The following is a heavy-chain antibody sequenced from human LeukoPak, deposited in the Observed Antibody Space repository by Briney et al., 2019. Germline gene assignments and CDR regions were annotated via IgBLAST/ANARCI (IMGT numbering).Heavy chain of an antibody. Sequence: ASVKVSCKASGYTFTGYYMHWVRQAPGQGLEWMGWINPDSGGTNYAQKFQGRVTMTRDTSISTAYMELSRLRSDDTAVYYCARERRRPYGDNFDYWGQGTLVTVSS. D-gene: IGHD4-17*01. V-gene: IGHV1-2*02. CDR1: GYTFTGYY. J-gene: IGHJ4*02. CDR3: ARERRRPYGDNFDY. CDR2: INPDSGGT.